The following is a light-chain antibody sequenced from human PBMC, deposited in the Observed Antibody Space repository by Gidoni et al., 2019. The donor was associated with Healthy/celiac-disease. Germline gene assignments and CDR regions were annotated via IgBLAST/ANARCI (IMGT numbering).Light chain of an antibody. CDR3: QQLNSYPLLT. CDR2: AAS. CDR1: QGISSY. Sequence: DTQLTQSPSFLSASVGDRVTITRRATQGISSYLAWYQQTPGKAPKLLIYAASTLQSGVPSRFSGSGSGTEFPLTISSLQPEDFATYYCQQLNSYPLLTFGGGTKVEIK. J-gene: IGKJ4*01. V-gene: IGKV1-9*01.